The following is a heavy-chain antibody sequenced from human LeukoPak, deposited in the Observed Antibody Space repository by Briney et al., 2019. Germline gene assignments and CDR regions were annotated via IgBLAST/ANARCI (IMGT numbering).Heavy chain of an antibody. D-gene: IGHD3-10*01. CDR1: GFTFSSYG. Sequence: PGGSLRLSCAASGFTFSSYGVHWVRQAPGKGLEWVAFIRYDGTNKYYADSVKGRFTISRDNFKNTLYLQMNSLRAEDTAVYYCARGVPGGFDYWGQGTLVTVSS. V-gene: IGHV3-30*02. CDR2: IRYDGTNK. CDR3: ARGVPGGFDY. J-gene: IGHJ4*02.